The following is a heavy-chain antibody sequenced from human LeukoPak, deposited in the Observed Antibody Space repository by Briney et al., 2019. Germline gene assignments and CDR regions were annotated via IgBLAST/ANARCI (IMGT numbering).Heavy chain of an antibody. CDR3: AKWGGYGYGIDF. CDR1: GFTFSSSD. CDR2: IYSGGDT. Sequence: GGSLRLSCATSGFTFSSSDMTWVRQSPGEGLEWVSLIYSGGDTYYADSAKGRFTISRDNSKNTLYLQVNSLRDGDTAVYYCAKWGGYGYGIDFWGQGTLVTVSS. J-gene: IGHJ4*02. V-gene: IGHV3-66*01. D-gene: IGHD5-18*01.